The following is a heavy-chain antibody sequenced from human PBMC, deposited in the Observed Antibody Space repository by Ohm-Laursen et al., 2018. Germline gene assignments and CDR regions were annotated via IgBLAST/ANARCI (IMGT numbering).Heavy chain of an antibody. CDR2: IWYDGSNK. D-gene: IGHD3-9*01. CDR3: ARGGVPRYFDWLFPFDY. CDR1: GFTFSDYY. Sequence: SLRLSCAASGFTFSDYYMSWVRQAPGKGLEWVAVIWYDGSNKYYADSVKGRFTISRDNSKNTLYLQMNSLRAEDTAVYYCARGGVPRYFDWLFPFDYWGQGTLVTVSS. J-gene: IGHJ4*02. V-gene: IGHV3-33*08.